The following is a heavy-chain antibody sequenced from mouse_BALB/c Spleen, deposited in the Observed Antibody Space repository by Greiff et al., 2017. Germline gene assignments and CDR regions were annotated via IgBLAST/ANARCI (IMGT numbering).Heavy chain of an antibody. CDR3: ARGGTTVVNY. J-gene: IGHJ2*01. D-gene: IGHD1-1*01. V-gene: IGHV1-7*01. CDR2: INPSTGYT. Sequence: VQLQQSGAELAKPGASVKMSCKASGYTFTSYWMHWVKQRPGQGLEWIGYINPSTGYTEYNQKFKDKATLTADKSSSTAYMQLSSLTSEDSAVYCCARGGTTVVNYWGQGTTLTDSS. CDR1: GYTFTSYW.